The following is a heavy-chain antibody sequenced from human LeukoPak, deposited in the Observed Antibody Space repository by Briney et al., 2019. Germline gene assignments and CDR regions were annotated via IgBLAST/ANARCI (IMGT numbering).Heavy chain of an antibody. D-gene: IGHD2-2*01. J-gene: IGHJ6*03. CDR2: ITLSRGST. Sequence: PGGSLSLSCAGSAFTFCYNDMSWVGPGPGKGLEWVASITLSRGSTSYAHSMKGRFPIPRDNSKNTLSLQMNSLSADDTAVYYCAKRGNPAVGHHYLDVWGKGTTVSVSS. CDR1: AFTFCYND. V-gene: IGHV3-23*01. CDR3: AKRGNPAVGHHYLDV.